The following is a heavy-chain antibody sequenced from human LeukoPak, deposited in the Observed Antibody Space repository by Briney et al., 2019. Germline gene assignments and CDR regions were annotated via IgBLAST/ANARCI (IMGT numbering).Heavy chain of an antibody. Sequence: GASVKVSCKASGYTFTSYGISWVRQAPGQGLEWMGWISAYNGNTNYAQKLQGRVTMTTDTSTSAAYMELRSLRSDDTAVYYCARDLPPGGYNWFDPWGQGTLVTVSS. CDR1: GYTFTSYG. CDR2: ISAYNGNT. CDR3: ARDLPPGGYNWFDP. J-gene: IGHJ5*02. V-gene: IGHV1-18*01. D-gene: IGHD1-26*01.